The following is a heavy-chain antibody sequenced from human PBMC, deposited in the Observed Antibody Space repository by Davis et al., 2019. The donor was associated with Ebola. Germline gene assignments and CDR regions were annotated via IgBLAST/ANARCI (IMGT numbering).Heavy chain of an antibody. J-gene: IGHJ6*02. Sequence: GESLKISCAASGFTFSTYAMSWVRQAPGKGLEWVSSIDGNGADTYYADSVKGRFTISRDNSKNTLYLQMNSLRAEDTAVYYCAKGGYCSSTSCRLTYYYGVDVWGQGTTVTVSS. V-gene: IGHV3-23*01. CDR3: AKGGYCSSTSCRLTYYYGVDV. CDR1: GFTFSTYA. D-gene: IGHD2-2*01. CDR2: IDGNGADT.